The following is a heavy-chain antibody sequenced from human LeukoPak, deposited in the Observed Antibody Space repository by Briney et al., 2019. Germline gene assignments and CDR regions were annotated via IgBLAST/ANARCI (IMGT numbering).Heavy chain of an antibody. D-gene: IGHD7-27*01. J-gene: IGHJ3*01. CDR3: VRDLHWGGFDV. Sequence: AGGSLRISCAASGFTFSTYGMNWVRQAPGKGLEWVSGISPSGDITHYADSVMGRFSISRDNPKSTVSLQMSSLRAEDTALYYCVRDLHWGGFDVWGQGTMVTVSS. CDR1: GFTFSTYG. CDR2: ISPSGDIT. V-gene: IGHV3-23*01.